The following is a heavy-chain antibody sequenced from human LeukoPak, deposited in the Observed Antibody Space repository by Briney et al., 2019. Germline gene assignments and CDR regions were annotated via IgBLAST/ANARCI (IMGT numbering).Heavy chain of an antibody. D-gene: IGHD3-9*01. CDR1: GYSFTNDW. V-gene: IGHV5-51*01. CDR2: VYPGDSRT. J-gene: IGHJ4*02. Sequence: GESLKISCKGSGYSFTNDWIGWVRQMPGKGLEWMGIVYPGDSRTTYSPSFEGQVTISADKSVNIAYLQWSGLKASDTAVYYCARLRYFDITHYFDYWGQGTLVTVSS. CDR3: ARLRYFDITHYFDY.